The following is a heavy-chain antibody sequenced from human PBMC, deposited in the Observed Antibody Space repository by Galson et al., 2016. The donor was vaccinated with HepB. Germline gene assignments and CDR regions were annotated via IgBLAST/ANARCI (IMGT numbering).Heavy chain of an antibody. J-gene: IGHJ5*02. D-gene: IGHD1-1*01. Sequence: SETLSLTCAVSGGSITSSNWWSWVRQPPGKGLEWIAEIYHSGSTNYNPSLKSRVSISVDKSKNQFSLNLSSVTAADTAVYYCASADSCNWYRSVWFDPWGQGTLVTVSS. CDR2: IYHSGST. CDR3: ASADSCNWYRSVWFDP. V-gene: IGHV4-4*02. CDR1: GGSITSSNW.